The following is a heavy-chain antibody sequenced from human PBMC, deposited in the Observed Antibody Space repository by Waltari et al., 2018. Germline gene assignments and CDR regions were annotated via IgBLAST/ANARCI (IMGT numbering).Heavy chain of an antibody. D-gene: IGHD3-3*01. CDR2: ISYDGSNK. CDR1: GFTFSSYA. CDR3: ARERDTIFGVVKYNWFDP. J-gene: IGHJ5*02. V-gene: IGHV3-30-3*01. Sequence: GGGVVQPGRSLRLSCAASGFTFSSYAMHWVRQAPGKGLEWVAVISYDGSNKYYADSVKGRFTISRDNSKNTLYLQMNSLRAEDTAVYYCARERDTIFGVVKYNWFDPWGQGTLVTVSS.